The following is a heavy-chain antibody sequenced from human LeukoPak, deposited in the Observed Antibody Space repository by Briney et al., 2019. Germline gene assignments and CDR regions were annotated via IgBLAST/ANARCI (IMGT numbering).Heavy chain of an antibody. V-gene: IGHV4-61*02. CDR1: GGSISSGSYY. D-gene: IGHD6-19*01. CDR2: IYSRGNT. Sequence: NPSETLSLTCTVSGGSISSGSYYWTWIRQPAGKGLEWIGRIYSRGNTDYNASLKSRVSISVDASKNQFSLQLTSVTAADTAVYYCAREIVAGLGVSFDIWGQGTMVTVSS. J-gene: IGHJ3*02. CDR3: AREIVAGLGVSFDI.